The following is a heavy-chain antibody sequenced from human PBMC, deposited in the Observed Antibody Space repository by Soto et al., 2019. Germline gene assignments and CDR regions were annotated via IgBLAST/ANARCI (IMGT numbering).Heavy chain of an antibody. J-gene: IGHJ4*02. CDR2: ISADNGNT. V-gene: IGHV1-18*01. D-gene: IGHD3-10*01. CDR1: GYTFTSYG. Sequence: ASVKVSCKASGYTFTSYGISWVRQAPGQGLEWMGWISADNGNTNYAQKLQGRVTMTTDTSTSTAYMELRSLRSDDTAVYYCARVPPYYYGSGSYRGFDYWGQGTLVTVSS. CDR3: ARVPPYYYGSGSYRGFDY.